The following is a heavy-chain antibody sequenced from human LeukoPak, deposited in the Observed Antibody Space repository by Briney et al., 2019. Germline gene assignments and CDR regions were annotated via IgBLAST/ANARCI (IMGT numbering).Heavy chain of an antibody. CDR1: GFTFSSYA. V-gene: IGHV3-23*01. D-gene: IGHD5-18*01. CDR2: ISGSGGST. Sequence: PGGSLRLSCAASGFTFSSYAMSWVRQAPGKGLEWVSAISGSGGSTYYADSVKGRFTISRDNSKNTLYLQMNSLRAEDTAVYYCVKRGDTAMLEPHAFDIWGQGTMVTVSS. CDR3: VKRGDTAMLEPHAFDI. J-gene: IGHJ3*02.